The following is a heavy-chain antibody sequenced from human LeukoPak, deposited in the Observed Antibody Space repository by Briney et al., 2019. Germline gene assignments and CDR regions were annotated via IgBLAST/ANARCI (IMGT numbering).Heavy chain of an antibody. CDR1: GYKFLSHG. D-gene: IGHD4-11*01. V-gene: IGHV1-18*04. CDR3: ARDWLTVIADF. Sequence: ASVRVSCMTSGYKFLSHGISWVRQAPGQGLEWLGWIRADNGDTRFAQKFQGRFTMTTDTSTSTAHMELRSLRSDDTAVYYCARDWLTVIADFWGQGTLVTVSS. CDR2: IRADNGDT. J-gene: IGHJ1*01.